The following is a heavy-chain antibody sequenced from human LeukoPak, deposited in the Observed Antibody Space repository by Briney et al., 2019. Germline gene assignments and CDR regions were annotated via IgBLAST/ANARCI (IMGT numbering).Heavy chain of an antibody. V-gene: IGHV4-30-4*01. Sequence: SETLSLTCTVSGGSISSGDYYWSWIRQPPGKGLEWIGCIYYSGSTYYNPSLKSRVTISVDTSKNQFSLKLSSVTAADTAVYYCARTAYDSSGYYPDYWGQGTLVTVSS. D-gene: IGHD3-22*01. J-gene: IGHJ4*02. CDR2: IYYSGST. CDR3: ARTAYDSSGYYPDY. CDR1: GGSISSGDYY.